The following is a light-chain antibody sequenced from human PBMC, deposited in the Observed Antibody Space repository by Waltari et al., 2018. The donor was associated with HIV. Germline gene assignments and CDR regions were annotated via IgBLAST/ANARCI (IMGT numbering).Light chain of an antibody. CDR2: AAF. CDR3: QQANTFPGT. Sequence: DIQMTQSPSSVSASVGDRVTITCRASQGIGNWLAWYQQKPGKAPKLLIYAAFNLQSGVPSRFSGSGFGTDFTLTISSLQPEDFATYYCQQANTFPGTFGQGTRLEIK. J-gene: IGKJ2*01. V-gene: IGKV1-12*01. CDR1: QGIGNW.